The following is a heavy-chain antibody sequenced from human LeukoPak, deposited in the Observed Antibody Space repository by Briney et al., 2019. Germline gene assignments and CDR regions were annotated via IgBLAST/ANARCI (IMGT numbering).Heavy chain of an antibody. CDR2: IYYSGST. Sequence: SETLSLTCTVSGGSISSYYWSWIRQPPGKGLEWIGYIYYSGSTNYNPSLKSRVTISVDTSKNQFSLKLSSVTAADTAVYYCARSCLTDCYFRDAFDIWGQGTMVTVSS. D-gene: IGHD2-21*01. J-gene: IGHJ3*02. CDR1: GGSISSYY. V-gene: IGHV4-59*01. CDR3: ARSCLTDCYFRDAFDI.